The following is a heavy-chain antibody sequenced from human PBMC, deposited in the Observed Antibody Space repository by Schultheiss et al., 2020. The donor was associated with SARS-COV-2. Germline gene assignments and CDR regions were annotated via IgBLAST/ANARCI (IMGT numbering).Heavy chain of an antibody. V-gene: IGHV4-61*08. Sequence: SETLSLTCTVSGGSISSGGYSWSWIRQPPGKGLEWIGEIDYRGSTTYNASLRSRVSMSIDLSKNQFSLELSSMTAADTAVYYCTRGGSVTVSGGRAHYYYNGMDVWGQGTTVTVSS. D-gene: IGHD3-10*01. CDR3: TRGGSVTVSGGRAHYYYNGMDV. CDR1: GGSISSGGYS. CDR2: IDYRGST. J-gene: IGHJ6*02.